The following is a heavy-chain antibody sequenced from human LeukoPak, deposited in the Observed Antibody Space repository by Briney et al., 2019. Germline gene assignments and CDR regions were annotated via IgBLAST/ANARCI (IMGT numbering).Heavy chain of an antibody. J-gene: IGHJ4*02. V-gene: IGHV3-66*01. D-gene: IGHD1-26*01. CDR3: ATADSGSYYSGFDY. Sequence: GGSLRLSCAASGFTVSSNYMSWVRRAPGKGLEWVSVVYSGGSTHYADSVKGRFTISRDNSKNTLYLHMNSLRAEDTAVYYCATADSGSYYSGFDYWGQGTLVTVSS. CDR2: VYSGGST. CDR1: GFTVSSNY.